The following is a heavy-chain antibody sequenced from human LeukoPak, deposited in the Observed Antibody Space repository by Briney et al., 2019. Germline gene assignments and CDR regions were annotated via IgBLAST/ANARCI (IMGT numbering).Heavy chain of an antibody. J-gene: IGHJ3*02. CDR1: GGSFSGYY. CDR3: ARGRGQGSGSYKAFDI. D-gene: IGHD3-10*01. V-gene: IGHV4-34*01. Sequence: SETLSLTCAVYGGSFSGYYWSWIRQPPGKGLEWSGEINHSGSTNYNPSLKSRVTISVDTSKNQFSLKLSSVTAAETAVYYCARGRGQGSGSYKAFDIWGQGTMVTVSS. CDR2: INHSGST.